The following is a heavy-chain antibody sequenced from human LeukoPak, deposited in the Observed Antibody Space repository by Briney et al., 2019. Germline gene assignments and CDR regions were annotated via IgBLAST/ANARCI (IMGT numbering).Heavy chain of an antibody. CDR2: INHSGST. Sequence: SETLSLTCAVYGGSFSGYYWSWIRQPPGKGLEWIGEINHSGSTNYNPSLKSRVTISVDTSKNQFSLKLSSVTAADTAVYYCAHTTGSSPGFFDYWGQGTLVTVSS. CDR3: AHTTGSSPGFFDY. CDR1: GGSFSGYY. J-gene: IGHJ4*02. V-gene: IGHV4-34*01. D-gene: IGHD6-6*01.